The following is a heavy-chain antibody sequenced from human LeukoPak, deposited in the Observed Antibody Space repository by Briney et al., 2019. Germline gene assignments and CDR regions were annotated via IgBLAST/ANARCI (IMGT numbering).Heavy chain of an antibody. Sequence: GGSLRLSCEASGFTFSSYWMHWVRQTPGKGLRWVARIKSDGSTIYADSVQGRFTISRDNDKNMVYLQMNSLRDDDTAIYYCTRAITYFYGSVTYDWFDSWGQGTRVTVSS. CDR3: TRAITYFYGSVTYDWFDS. CDR2: IKSDGST. D-gene: IGHD3-10*01. CDR1: GFTFSSYW. V-gene: IGHV3-74*01. J-gene: IGHJ5*01.